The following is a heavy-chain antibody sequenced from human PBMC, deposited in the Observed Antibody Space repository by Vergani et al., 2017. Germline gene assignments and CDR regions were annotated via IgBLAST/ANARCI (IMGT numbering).Heavy chain of an antibody. CDR1: GGSISSSNW. J-gene: IGHJ5*02. CDR3: ARHMKAVGIPIWFDP. CDR2: IYHSGST. V-gene: IGHV4-4*02. Sequence: QVQLQESGPGLVKPSGTLSLTCAVSGGSISSSNWWSWVRQPPGKGLEWIGEIYHSGSTNYNPSLKSLVTISVDKSKNQFSLKLSSVTAACTAVYYCARHMKAVGIPIWFDPWGQGTLVTGSS. D-gene: IGHD6-13*01.